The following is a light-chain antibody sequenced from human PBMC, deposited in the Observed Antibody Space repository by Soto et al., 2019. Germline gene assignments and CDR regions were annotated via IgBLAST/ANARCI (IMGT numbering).Light chain of an antibody. V-gene: IGLV6-57*04. Sequence: NFMLTQPHSVSESPGKTVTISCTRSSGSIASNYVQWYQQRPGSAPTTVIYEDNQRPSGVPDRFSGSIDSSSNSASLTISGLETEDEADYYCQSYDSSIYVVFGGGTQLTVL. J-gene: IGLJ2*01. CDR2: EDN. CDR1: SGSIASNY. CDR3: QSYDSSIYVV.